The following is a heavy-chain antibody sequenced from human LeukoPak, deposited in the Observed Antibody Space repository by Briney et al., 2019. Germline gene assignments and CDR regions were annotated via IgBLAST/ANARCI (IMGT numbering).Heavy chain of an antibody. D-gene: IGHD3-16*02. Sequence: SETLSLTCTVSGGSISSYYWSWIRQPPGKGLEWIGYIYYSGSTNYNPPLKSRVTISVDTSKNQFSLKLSSVTAADTAVYYCAREYYDYVWGSYPGGYWGQGTLVTVSS. CDR3: AREYYDYVWGSYPGGY. V-gene: IGHV4-59*01. CDR1: GGSISSYY. CDR2: IYYSGST. J-gene: IGHJ4*02.